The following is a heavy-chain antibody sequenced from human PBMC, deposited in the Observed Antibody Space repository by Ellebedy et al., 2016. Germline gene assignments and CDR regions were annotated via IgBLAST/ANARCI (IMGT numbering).Heavy chain of an antibody. Sequence: SETLSLXCTVSGGSISSYYWSWIRQPPGKGLEWIGYIYYSGSTNYNPSLKSRVTISVDTSKNQFSLKLSSVTAADTAVYYCARGLDDSSGYYKTWGQGTLVTVSS. CDR1: GGSISSYY. D-gene: IGHD3-22*01. V-gene: IGHV4-59*12. CDR3: ARGLDDSSGYYKT. J-gene: IGHJ4*02. CDR2: IYYSGST.